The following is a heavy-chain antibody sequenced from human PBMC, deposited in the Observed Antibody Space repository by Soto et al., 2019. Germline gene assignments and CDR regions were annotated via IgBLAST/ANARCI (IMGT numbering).Heavy chain of an antibody. Sequence: ESGGGLVQPGRSLRLSCAASGFTFNDYAMNWVRQAPGKGLEWVSGISWNSGSKYYADSVKGRFTISRDNAKNSLYLQMNSVRSEDTALYYCTKDIGVGGADIFDSWGQGTLVTVSS. CDR1: GFTFNDYA. V-gene: IGHV3-9*01. D-gene: IGHD1-26*01. J-gene: IGHJ4*02. CDR2: ISWNSGSK. CDR3: TKDIGVGGADIFDS.